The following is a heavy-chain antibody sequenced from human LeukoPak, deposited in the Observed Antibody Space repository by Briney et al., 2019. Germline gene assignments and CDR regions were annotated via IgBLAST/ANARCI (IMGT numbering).Heavy chain of an antibody. CDR2: ISGSGGST. V-gene: IGHV3-23*01. CDR3: ATGIAARQTQIDY. Sequence: PTGGSLRLSCAASGSTFSSYAMSWVRQAPGKGLEWVSAISGSGGSTYYADSVKGRFTISRDNSKNTLYLQMNSLRAEDTAVYYCATGIAARQTQIDYWGQGTLVTVSS. D-gene: IGHD6-6*01. CDR1: GSTFSSYA. J-gene: IGHJ4*02.